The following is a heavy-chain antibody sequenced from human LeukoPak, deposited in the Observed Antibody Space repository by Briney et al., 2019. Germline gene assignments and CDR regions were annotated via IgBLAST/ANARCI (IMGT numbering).Heavy chain of an antibody. Sequence: PGGSLRLSCAASGYTFSSYWMSRVRQAPGKGLEWVANIKQDGSEKYYVDSVKGRFTISRDNAKNSLYLQMNSLRAEDTAVYYCARGVYSGYDFYYFDYWGQGTLVTVSS. CDR3: ARGVYSGYDFYYFDY. J-gene: IGHJ4*02. CDR1: GYTFSSYW. D-gene: IGHD5-12*01. V-gene: IGHV3-7*03. CDR2: IKQDGSEK.